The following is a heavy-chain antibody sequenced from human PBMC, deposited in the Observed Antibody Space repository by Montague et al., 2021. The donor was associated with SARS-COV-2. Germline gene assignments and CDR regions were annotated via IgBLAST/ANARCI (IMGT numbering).Heavy chain of an antibody. CDR1: GGSISSYY. J-gene: IGHJ6*02. V-gene: IGHV4-59*12. CDR2: IYHSGST. CDR3: ARSRGRLQWPYYDYYGMDV. D-gene: IGHD2-15*01. Sequence: SETLSLTCTVSGGSISSYYWSWIRQPPGKGLEWIGYIYHSGSTNYNPPLKSRVTISVDKSKNQFSLKLSSVTAADTAVYYWARSRGRLQWPYYDYYGMDVWGQGTTVTVSS.